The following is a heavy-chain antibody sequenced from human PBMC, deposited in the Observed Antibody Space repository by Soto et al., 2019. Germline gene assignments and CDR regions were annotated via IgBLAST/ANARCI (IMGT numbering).Heavy chain of an antibody. V-gene: IGHV3-23*01. D-gene: IGHD1-7*01. Sequence: HPGGSLRLSCAASGFTFSNSGMSWVRQAPGKGLEWVSAISGTGVTTYYADSVKGRFTISRDNSKDTLYLQMSSLRAEDTAIYYCAKPAPLGAGTTRYFDYWGQGALVTVSS. J-gene: IGHJ4*02. CDR3: AKPAPLGAGTTRYFDY. CDR2: ISGTGVTT. CDR1: GFTFSNSG.